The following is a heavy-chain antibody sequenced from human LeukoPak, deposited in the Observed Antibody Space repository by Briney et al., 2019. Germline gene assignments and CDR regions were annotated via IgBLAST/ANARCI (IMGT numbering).Heavy chain of an antibody. CDR1: GFTFSRYG. V-gene: IGHV3-30*18. J-gene: IGHJ4*02. CDR3: AKDSHFDY. CDR2: ISYDGSNK. Sequence: GGSLRLSCAASGFTFSRYGIHWVRQAPGKGLEWVAVISYDGSNKYYADSVKGRFTISRDNSKNTLYLQMNSLRAEDTAVYYCAKDSHFDYWGQGALVTVSS.